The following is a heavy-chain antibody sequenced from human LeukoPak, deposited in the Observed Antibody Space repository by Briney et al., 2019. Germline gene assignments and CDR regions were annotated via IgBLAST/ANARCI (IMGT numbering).Heavy chain of an antibody. CDR2: IYYSGST. Sequence: SETLSLTCTVSGGSISSYYWSWIRQPPGKGLEWIGYIYYSGSTNYNPSLKSRVTISVDTSKNQFSLKLSSVTAADTAVYYCAGSSGFSHYFDYWGQGTLVTVSS. CDR1: GGSISSYY. V-gene: IGHV4-59*01. D-gene: IGHD5-12*01. CDR3: AGSSGFSHYFDY. J-gene: IGHJ4*02.